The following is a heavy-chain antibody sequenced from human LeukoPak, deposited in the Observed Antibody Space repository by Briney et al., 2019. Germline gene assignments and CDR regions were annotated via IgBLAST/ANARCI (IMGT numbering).Heavy chain of an antibody. V-gene: IGHV4-30-4*01. CDR1: GGSISSGDYY. Sequence: SQTLSLTCTVSGGSISSGDYYWSRIRQPPGKGLEWIRYIYYSGSTYYNPSLQSRVIISVGTSKNQFSLKLTSVTAADTAVYYCARALPSMTTVTTEYWFDYWGQGTLVTVSS. D-gene: IGHD4-17*01. CDR3: ARALPSMTTVTTEYWFDY. J-gene: IGHJ4*02. CDR2: IYYSGST.